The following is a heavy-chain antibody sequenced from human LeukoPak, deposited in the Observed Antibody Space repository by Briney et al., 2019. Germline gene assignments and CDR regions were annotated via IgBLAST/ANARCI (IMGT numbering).Heavy chain of an antibody. CDR2: IYPGDSDT. CDR3: ARASRLSTSKYYYYGMDV. Sequence: GESLKISCKGSGYSFTSYWIGWVRQMPGKGLEWMGIIYPGDSDTRYSPSFQGQVTTSADKSISTAYLQWSSLKASDTAMYYCARASRLSTSKYYYYGMDVWAKGPRSPSPQ. D-gene: IGHD2-2*01. CDR1: GYSFTSYW. J-gene: IGHJ6*04. V-gene: IGHV5-51*01.